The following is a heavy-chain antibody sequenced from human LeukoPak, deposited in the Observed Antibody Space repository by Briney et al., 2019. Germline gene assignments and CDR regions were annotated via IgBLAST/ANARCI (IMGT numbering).Heavy chain of an antibody. CDR3: ARPQTYSYDSSGYDWANYFDS. Sequence: SETLSLTCTVSGGSISSYYWSWIRQPPGKGLEWIGSIYYSGSTYYNPSLKSRVTISVDTSKNQFSLNLTSVTAADTAVYYCARPQTYSYDSSGYDWANYFDSWGQGTLVTVSS. CDR2: IYYSGST. V-gene: IGHV4-59*05. CDR1: GGSISSYY. D-gene: IGHD3-22*01. J-gene: IGHJ4*02.